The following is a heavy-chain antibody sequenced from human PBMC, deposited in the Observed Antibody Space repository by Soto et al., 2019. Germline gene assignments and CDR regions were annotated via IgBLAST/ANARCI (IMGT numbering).Heavy chain of an antibody. J-gene: IGHJ5*02. CDR1: GGSISSGGYY. Sequence: QVQLQESGPGLVKPSQTLSLTCTVSGGSISSGGYYWSWIRQHPGKGLEWIGYIYYSGSTYYNPSLKSRVTISLDTSKNQFSLDLTSVTAADAAVYFCARDPNPIFDTWGQGILVTVSS. V-gene: IGHV4-31*03. CDR2: IYYSGST. CDR3: ARDPNPIFDT. D-gene: IGHD3-3*01.